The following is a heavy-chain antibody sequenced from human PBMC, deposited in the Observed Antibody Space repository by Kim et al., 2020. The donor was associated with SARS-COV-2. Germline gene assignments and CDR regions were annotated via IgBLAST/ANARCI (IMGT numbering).Heavy chain of an antibody. J-gene: IGHJ6*02. V-gene: IGHV3-15*01. CDR3: TTGYSGYDFGYYYGMDV. Sequence: VKGRFTISRDASKNTLYLQMNSLKTEDTAVYYCTTGYSGYDFGYYYGMDVWGQGTTVTVSS. D-gene: IGHD5-12*01.